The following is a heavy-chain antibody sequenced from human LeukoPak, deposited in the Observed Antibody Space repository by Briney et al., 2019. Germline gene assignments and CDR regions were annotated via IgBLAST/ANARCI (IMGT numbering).Heavy chain of an antibody. CDR2: IFYSGST. CDR3: ARVWEGVDP. V-gene: IGHV4-39*07. Sequence: SETLSLTCTVSGGSISTSNYYWGWIRQPPGKGLEWIGNIFYSGSTYYNPSLKSRVTMSVDTSKNQFSLKLRSVTAADTAVYYCARVWEGVDPWGQGTLVTVSS. D-gene: IGHD1-26*01. CDR1: GGSISTSNYY. J-gene: IGHJ5*02.